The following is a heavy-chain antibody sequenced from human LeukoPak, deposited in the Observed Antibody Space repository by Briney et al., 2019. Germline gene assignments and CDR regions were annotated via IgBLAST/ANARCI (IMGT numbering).Heavy chain of an antibody. CDR1: GGSISSSSYY. Sequence: PSETLSLTCTVSGGSISSSSYYWGWIRQPPGKGLEWIGSIYYSGSTYYNPSLKSRVTISVDTSKNQFSLKLSSVTAADTAVYYCARVPVVVAATLFDYWGQATLVTVSP. D-gene: IGHD2-15*01. J-gene: IGHJ4*02. V-gene: IGHV4-39*01. CDR3: ARVPVVVAATLFDY. CDR2: IYYSGST.